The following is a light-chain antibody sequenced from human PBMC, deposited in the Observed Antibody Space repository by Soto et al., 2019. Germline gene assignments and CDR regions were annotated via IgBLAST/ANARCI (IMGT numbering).Light chain of an antibody. CDR1: QSISSNK. J-gene: IGKJ1*01. CDR3: LQYGSSPRT. CDR2: GAS. V-gene: IGKV3-20*01. Sequence: EIVLTQSPGTLSLSPGERATLSCRASQSISSNKLAWYRQKPGQAPRLLIYGASSRATGIPDRFSGSGSGTDFTLTIPRLEPEDFAVYFCLQYGSSPRTVGPGTKVEIK.